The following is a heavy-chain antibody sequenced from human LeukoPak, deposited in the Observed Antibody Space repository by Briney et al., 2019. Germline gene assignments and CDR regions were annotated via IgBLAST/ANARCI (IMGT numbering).Heavy chain of an antibody. CDR1: GVTFSSYA. J-gene: IGHJ4*02. CDR2: ISGRCGST. Sequence: PGGSLRLSCAASGVTFSSYAMSWVRQAPGKGVEWGSAISGRCGSTYYADSVKGRFIISRDNTGNSLYLQITSLRADDTALYYCARWMSGSNWGFDHWGQGTLVTVSS. V-gene: IGHV3-23*01. CDR3: ARWMSGSNWGFDH. D-gene: IGHD5-24*01.